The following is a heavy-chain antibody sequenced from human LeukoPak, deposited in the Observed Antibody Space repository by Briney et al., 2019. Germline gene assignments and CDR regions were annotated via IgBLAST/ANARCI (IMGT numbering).Heavy chain of an antibody. CDR1: GITFSSYE. J-gene: IGHJ4*02. Sequence: PGGSLRLSCAASGITFSSYEMNWVRQAPGKGLSWGSYISISGSTIYYADSVKSRFTISRDNSEDTLYLQMNSLRAEDTAVYYCANGGGGGYDRFVYWGQGTLVTVSS. CDR2: ISISGSTI. V-gene: IGHV3-48*03. D-gene: IGHD5-12*01. CDR3: ANGGGGGYDRFVY.